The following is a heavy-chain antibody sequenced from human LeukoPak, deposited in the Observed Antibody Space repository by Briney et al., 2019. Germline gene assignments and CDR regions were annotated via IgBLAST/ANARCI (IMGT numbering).Heavy chain of an antibody. Sequence: ASGKVSCKASGYTFTSYGINWVRQATGQGLEWMGWMNPNSGNTGYAQKFQGRVTMTRNTSISTAYMELSSLRSEDTAVYYCARETVAGAFDYWGQGTLVTVSS. D-gene: IGHD6-19*01. J-gene: IGHJ4*02. CDR1: GYTFTSYG. CDR2: MNPNSGNT. CDR3: ARETVAGAFDY. V-gene: IGHV1-8*02.